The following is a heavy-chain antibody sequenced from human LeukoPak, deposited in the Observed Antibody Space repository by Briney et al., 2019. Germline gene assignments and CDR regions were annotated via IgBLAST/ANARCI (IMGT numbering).Heavy chain of an antibody. V-gene: IGHV3-66*01. Sequence: GSLRLSCAASGFTVSSNYMSWVRQAPGKGLEWVSVIYSGGSTYYADSVKGRFTISRDTSRNTLYLQMNSLRAEDTAVYYCAKDRVRIVQAWFDPWGRGTLVTVSS. CDR2: IYSGGST. J-gene: IGHJ5*02. CDR3: AKDRVRIVQAWFDP. CDR1: GFTVSSNY. D-gene: IGHD1-26*01.